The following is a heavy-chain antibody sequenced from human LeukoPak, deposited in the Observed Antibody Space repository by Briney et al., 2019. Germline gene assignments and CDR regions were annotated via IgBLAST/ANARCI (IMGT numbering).Heavy chain of an antibody. CDR2: IWYGGSQK. CDR3: ARWNQGHGLDV. J-gene: IGHJ6*02. D-gene: IGHD1-1*01. CDR1: GFPFSSYG. Sequence: GGPLRLSCAASGFPFSSYGMHWIRQAPGKGLEWVAVIWYGGSQKYYADFVKGRFTISRDNSKNTLYLQMNSLRAEDTAVYYCARWNQGHGLDVWGQGTTVTVSS. V-gene: IGHV3-33*01.